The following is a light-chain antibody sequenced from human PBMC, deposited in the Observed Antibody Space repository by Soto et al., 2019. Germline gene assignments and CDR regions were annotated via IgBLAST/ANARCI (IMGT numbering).Light chain of an antibody. V-gene: IGKV3-20*01. Sequence: EIVLTQSPGTLSLSPGERATLSCRASQSVSSTYLAWYQQKPGQAPRLLIYGASIRATGVPDMFSGSGSGTDFHLTISRLEPEDFAVYYCQQDGSSPYTFGQGTKLEIK. J-gene: IGKJ2*01. CDR2: GAS. CDR3: QQDGSSPYT. CDR1: QSVSSTY.